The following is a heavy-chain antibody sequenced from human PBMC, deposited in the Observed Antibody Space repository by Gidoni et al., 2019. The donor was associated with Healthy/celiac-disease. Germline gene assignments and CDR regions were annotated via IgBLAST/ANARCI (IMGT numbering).Heavy chain of an antibody. CDR3: ARDRSITFGGVIVMCY. D-gene: IGHD3-16*02. CDR2: ISYDGSNK. Sequence: QVQLVESGGGVVQPGRSLRLSCAASGFTFSSYAMHWVRQAPGQGLEWVAVISYDGSNKYYADSVKGRFTISRDNSKNTLYLQMNSLRAEDTAVYSCARDRSITFGGVIVMCYWGQGTLVTVSS. V-gene: IGHV3-30-3*01. CDR1: GFTFSSYA. J-gene: IGHJ4*02.